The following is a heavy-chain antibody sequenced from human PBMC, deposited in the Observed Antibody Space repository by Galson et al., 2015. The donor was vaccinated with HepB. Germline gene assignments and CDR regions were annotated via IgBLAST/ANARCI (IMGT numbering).Heavy chain of an antibody. CDR2: IVVGSGNT. D-gene: IGHD3-3*02. CDR1: GFTFTRSA. CDR3: AADHLGDYYYYMDV. V-gene: IGHV1-58*01. Sequence: SVKVSCKASGFTFTRSAVQWVRQARGQRLEWIGWIVVGSGNTNYAQKFQERVTITRDMSTSTAYMELSSLRSEDTAVYYCAADHLGDYYYYMDVWGKGTTVTVSS. J-gene: IGHJ6*03.